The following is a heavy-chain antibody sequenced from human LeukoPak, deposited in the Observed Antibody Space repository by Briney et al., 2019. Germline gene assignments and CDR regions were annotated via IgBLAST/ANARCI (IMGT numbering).Heavy chain of an antibody. Sequence: SETLSLTCAVYGGSFSGYYWSWIRQPPGKGLEWIGEINHSGSTNYNPSLKSRVTISVDTSKNQFSLKLSSVTAADTAVYYCARGLNYMVRGAIRWFDPWGQGTLVTVSS. D-gene: IGHD3-10*01. CDR1: GGSFSGYY. CDR3: ARGLNYMVRGAIRWFDP. J-gene: IGHJ5*02. V-gene: IGHV4-34*01. CDR2: INHSGST.